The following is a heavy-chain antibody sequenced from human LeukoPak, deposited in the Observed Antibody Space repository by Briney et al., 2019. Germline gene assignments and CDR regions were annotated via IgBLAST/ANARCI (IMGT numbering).Heavy chain of an antibody. CDR3: ARSVTTSFGVDY. CDR2: ISSSSSYI. Sequence: PGGSLRLSCAASGFTFSSYSMNWVRQAPGKGLEWVSSISSSSSYIYYADSVKGRFTISRDNAKNSLYLQMNSLRAEDTAVYYCARSVTTSFGVDYWGQGTLVTVSS. J-gene: IGHJ4*02. CDR1: GFTFSSYS. D-gene: IGHD4-17*01. V-gene: IGHV3-21*01.